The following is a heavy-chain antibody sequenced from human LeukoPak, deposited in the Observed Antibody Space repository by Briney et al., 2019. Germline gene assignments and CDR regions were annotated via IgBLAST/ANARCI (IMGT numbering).Heavy chain of an antibody. CDR3: ALQGVRGASHYFDY. J-gene: IGHJ4*02. Sequence: AAVKVSCKASGYTFTTYAIHWVRQAPGQRLKWMGWINTANGNTKYSQKFQGRVTFTRDASASTAYMDLSSLTSEDTAVYYCALQGVRGASHYFDYWGQGTLVTVSS. V-gene: IGHV1-3*04. CDR2: INTANGNT. D-gene: IGHD3-10*01. CDR1: GYTFTTYA.